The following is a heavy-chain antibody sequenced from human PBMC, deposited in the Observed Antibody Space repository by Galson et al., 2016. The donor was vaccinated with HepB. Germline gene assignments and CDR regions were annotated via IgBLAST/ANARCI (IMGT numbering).Heavy chain of an antibody. CDR3: VTEYFHYLDV. CDR1: GYSLSELS. Sequence: SVKVSCKVSGYSLSELSIHWVRQAPGEGLQWIGGFNRADGETVYAQKFQGRVTMTEDTSTDTAYMDLSSLRSEDTAMYYCVTEYFHYLDVWGKGTTVTASS. CDR2: FNRADGET. J-gene: IGHJ6*03. V-gene: IGHV1-24*01.